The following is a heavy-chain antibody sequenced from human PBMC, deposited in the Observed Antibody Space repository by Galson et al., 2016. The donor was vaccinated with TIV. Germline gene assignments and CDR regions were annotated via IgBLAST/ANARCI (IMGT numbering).Heavy chain of an antibody. J-gene: IGHJ4*02. CDR1: GFTFSDYW. CDR3: AREKAVGPALLDF. Sequence: SLRLSCAASGFTFSDYWMTWVRLTPGKGLEWVANIKEDGREEYYVDSVTGRFTVSRDNARNSLFLQMTSLRAEDTAIYYCAREKAVGPALLDFWGQGVPGTVSP. D-gene: IGHD2-15*01. CDR2: IKEDGREE. V-gene: IGHV3-7*03.